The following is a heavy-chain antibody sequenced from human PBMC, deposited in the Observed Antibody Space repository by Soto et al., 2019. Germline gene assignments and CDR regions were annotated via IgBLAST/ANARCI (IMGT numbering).Heavy chain of an antibody. Sequence: SVKVSCKASGDTFTIYYMHWVRQAPGQGLEWMGRIIPILGIANYAQKFQGRVTITADKSTSTAYMELSSLRSEDTAVYYCARDIMGSSGTFDYWGQGTLVTVSS. CDR3: ARDIMGSSGTFDY. D-gene: IGHD6-19*01. CDR2: IIPILGIA. CDR1: GDTFTIYY. V-gene: IGHV1-69*04. J-gene: IGHJ4*02.